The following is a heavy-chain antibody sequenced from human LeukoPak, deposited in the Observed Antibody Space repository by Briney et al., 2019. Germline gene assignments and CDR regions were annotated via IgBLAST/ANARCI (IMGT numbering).Heavy chain of an antibody. CDR2: IYYSGST. CDR3: ARSEYYYGSGLFDP. D-gene: IGHD3-10*01. Sequence: SETLSLTCTVSGGSISSSSYYWGWIRQPPGKGLEWIGYIYYSGSTHYNPSLKSRVTISVDTSKNQFSLKLSSVTAADTAVYYCARSEYYYGSGLFDPWGQGTLVTVSS. V-gene: IGHV4-39*07. J-gene: IGHJ5*02. CDR1: GGSISSSSYY.